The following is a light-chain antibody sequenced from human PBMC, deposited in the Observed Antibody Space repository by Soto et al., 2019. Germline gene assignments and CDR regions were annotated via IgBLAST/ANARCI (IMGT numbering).Light chain of an antibody. CDR1: QDISNY. CDR3: QQYDNLPYT. Sequence: DIQMTQSPSSLSASVGDRVTITCQASQDISNYLNWYQQKPGKAPNLLLYDASNLETGVPSRFSGSGSGTDFTITISSLQHEDIATYYCQQYDNLPYTFCGGTKVEIK. V-gene: IGKV1-33*01. CDR2: DAS. J-gene: IGKJ4*01.